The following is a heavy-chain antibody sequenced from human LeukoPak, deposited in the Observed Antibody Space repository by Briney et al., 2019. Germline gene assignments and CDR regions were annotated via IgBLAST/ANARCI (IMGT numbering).Heavy chain of an antibody. V-gene: IGHV3-74*01. CDR3: AKAGGYSSSSLAFFDY. D-gene: IGHD6-6*01. Sequence: GGSLRLSCAASGFNFVNTWMHWVRQAPGKGLVWVARIKNDGSGIIYADSVEGRFTISRDNARNTVYLQMNSLRAEDMALYYCAKAGGYSSSSLAFFDYWGQGTLVTVSS. CDR2: IKNDGSGI. CDR1: GFNFVNTW. J-gene: IGHJ4*02.